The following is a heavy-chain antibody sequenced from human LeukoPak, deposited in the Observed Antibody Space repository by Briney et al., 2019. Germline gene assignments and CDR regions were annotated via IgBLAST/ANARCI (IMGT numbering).Heavy chain of an antibody. V-gene: IGHV1-46*01. CDR1: GYTFTSHS. Sequence: ASVKVSCKASGYTFTSHSMHWVRQAPGQGLEWVGIVSPHSGVTTYAQKFQGRITMTGDTSTSTVYMELRGLRSEDMAMYYGARSADGGSYIVDYWGQGTLVTVSS. CDR2: VSPHSGVT. J-gene: IGHJ4*02. CDR3: ARSADGGSYIVDY. D-gene: IGHD1-26*01.